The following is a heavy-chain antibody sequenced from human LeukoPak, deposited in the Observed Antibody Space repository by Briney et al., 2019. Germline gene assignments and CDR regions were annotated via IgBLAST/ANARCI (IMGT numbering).Heavy chain of an antibody. Sequence: GGSLRLSCAASTFTFSNYWMHWVRQAPGEGLIWVSRINSDGTITSYADSVRGRFTISRDNAKNTLDLQMDSLRVEDTAVYYCTRVSEEGHSHGRDWYFYLWGRGTLVAVSS. D-gene: IGHD5-18*01. CDR2: INSDGTIT. CDR3: TRVSEEGHSHGRDWYFYL. J-gene: IGHJ2*01. CDR1: TFTFSNYW. V-gene: IGHV3-74*01.